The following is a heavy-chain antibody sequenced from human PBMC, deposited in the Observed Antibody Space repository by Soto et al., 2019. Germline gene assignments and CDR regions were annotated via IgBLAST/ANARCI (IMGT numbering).Heavy chain of an antibody. Sequence: GGSLRLSCAASGFTFSDYSINWVRQAPGKGLEWVSSISDSGSIGYADSVKGRFTISRDNAKNSLYMQMNSLRAEETALYYCAIYHSSRWSPGAFDIWGKGTMVTVS. CDR3: AIYHSSRWSPGAFDI. J-gene: IGHJ3*02. D-gene: IGHD6-13*01. CDR2: ISDSGSI. V-gene: IGHV3-21*04. CDR1: GFTFSDYS.